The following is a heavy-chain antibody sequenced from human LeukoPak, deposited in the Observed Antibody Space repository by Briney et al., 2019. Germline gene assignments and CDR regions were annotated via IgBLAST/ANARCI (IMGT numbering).Heavy chain of an antibody. V-gene: IGHV3-9*01. D-gene: IGHD3-22*01. CDR1: GFTFDDYA. Sequence: GGSLRLSCAAPGFTFDDYAMHWVRQAPGKGLEWVSGISFNSGSIGYADSVKGRFTISRDNAEKSLYLQMNSLRAEDTALYYCAKVPLIYDSSGNYFDYWGQGTLVTVSS. CDR3: AKVPLIYDSSGNYFDY. CDR2: ISFNSGSI. J-gene: IGHJ4*02.